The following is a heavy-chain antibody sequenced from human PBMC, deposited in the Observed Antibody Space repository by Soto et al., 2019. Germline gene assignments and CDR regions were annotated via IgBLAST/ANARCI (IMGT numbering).Heavy chain of an antibody. J-gene: IGHJ4*02. D-gene: IGHD3-10*01. CDR3: ARLFRGSGSPQGLFDY. Sequence: SENLSLTCAVSGYSISSGYYWGWIRQPPGKGLEWIGSIDHSGSTYYNPSLKSRVTISVDTSKNQFSLKLSSVTAADTAVYYCARLFRGSGSPQGLFDYWGQGTLVTVSS. CDR1: GYSISSGYY. CDR2: IDHSGST. V-gene: IGHV4-38-2*01.